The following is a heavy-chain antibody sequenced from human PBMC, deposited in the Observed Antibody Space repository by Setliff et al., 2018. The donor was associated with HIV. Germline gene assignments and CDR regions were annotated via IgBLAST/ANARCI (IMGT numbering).Heavy chain of an antibody. CDR2: IYAGGST. D-gene: IGHD1-7*01. Sequence: GESLKISCAASGLTDTYNYMSWVRQAPGKGLEWVSVIYAGGSTYYADSVKGRFTISRDNSKNMLYLQMDSLRAEDTAAYYCARGRNRNYVVYGMDVWGQGTTVTVSS. CDR1: GLTDTYNY. V-gene: IGHV3-53*01. CDR3: ARGRNRNYVVYGMDV. J-gene: IGHJ6*02.